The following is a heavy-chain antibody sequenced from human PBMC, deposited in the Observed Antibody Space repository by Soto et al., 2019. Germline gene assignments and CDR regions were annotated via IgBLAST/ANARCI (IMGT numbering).Heavy chain of an antibody. J-gene: IGHJ4*02. CDR3: AKGPYDFWSGYPSY. Sequence: QVQLVESGGGVVHPGRSLRLSCAASGFTFSSYGMHWVRQAPGKGLEWVAVMSYDGNNKYYADSVRGRFTISRDNSKNTLYLQMNSLRAEDTAVYYCAKGPYDFWSGYPSYWGQGTLVTVSS. V-gene: IGHV3-30*18. CDR1: GFTFSSYG. CDR2: MSYDGNNK. D-gene: IGHD3-3*01.